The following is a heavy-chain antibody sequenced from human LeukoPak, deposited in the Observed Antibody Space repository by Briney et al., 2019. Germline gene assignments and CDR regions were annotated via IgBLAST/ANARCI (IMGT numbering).Heavy chain of an antibody. CDR2: IYWDDDK. Sequence: SGPTLVNPTQTLTLTCSFSGFSLSTSGVGVGWVRQPPGKALEWLALIYWDDDKRYSPSLKSRLSITKDTSKNQVVLTMTNMDPADTATYYCAHMSPLDAFDIWGQGTMVTVSS. CDR1: GFSLSTSGVG. CDR3: AHMSPLDAFDI. J-gene: IGHJ3*02. V-gene: IGHV2-5*02.